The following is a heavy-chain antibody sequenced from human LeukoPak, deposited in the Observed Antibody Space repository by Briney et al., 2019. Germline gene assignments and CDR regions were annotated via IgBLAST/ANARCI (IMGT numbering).Heavy chain of an antibody. J-gene: IGHJ4*02. Sequence: SETLSLTCTVSGGSISGYFWTWIRQPAGKGLEWIGRMYSTGSNNYNPSLKSRVTMSLDTSKNHFSLNLTSVTAADTAVYYCAREPTSGREPTSGRPLDYWGQGTLVTISS. D-gene: IGHD5-12*01. V-gene: IGHV4-4*07. CDR3: AREPTSGREPTSGRPLDY. CDR1: GGSISGYF. CDR2: MYSTGSN.